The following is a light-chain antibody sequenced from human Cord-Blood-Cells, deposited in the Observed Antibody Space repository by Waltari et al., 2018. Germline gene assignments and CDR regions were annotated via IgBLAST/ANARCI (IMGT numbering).Light chain of an antibody. CDR3: QQYGSSPGT. J-gene: IGKJ1*01. V-gene: IGKV3-20*01. CDR1: QSVSSSY. CDR2: GAS. Sequence: EIVLTQSPGTLSLSPGESATLSCRASQSVSSSYLDWYQQKPGQAPRLLIYGASSRSTGIPDRFSGSGSGTDFTLTISRLEPEDFAVYYCQQYGSSPGTFGQGTKVEIK.